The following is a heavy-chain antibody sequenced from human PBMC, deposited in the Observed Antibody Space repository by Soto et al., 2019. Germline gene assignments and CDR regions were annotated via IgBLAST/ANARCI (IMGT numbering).Heavy chain of an antibody. Sequence: SVKVSCKASGGTFSSYAISWVRRAPGQGLEWMGGIIPIFGTANYAQKFQGRVTITADESTSTAYMELSSLRSEDTAVYYCARDPTPSIVVVPAAIEYGMDVWGQGTTVTVSS. CDR1: GGTFSSYA. V-gene: IGHV1-69*13. CDR3: ARDPTPSIVVVPAAIEYGMDV. J-gene: IGHJ6*02. D-gene: IGHD2-2*01. CDR2: IIPIFGTA.